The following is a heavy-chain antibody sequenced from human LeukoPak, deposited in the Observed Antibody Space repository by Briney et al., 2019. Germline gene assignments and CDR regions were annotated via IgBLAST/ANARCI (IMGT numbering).Heavy chain of an antibody. CDR2: INAGNGNT. Sequence: VASVKVSCKATGYTFTSYGISWVRQAPGQRLEWMGWINAGNGNTKYSQKFQGRVTITRDTSASTAYMELSSLRSEDTAVYYCARPYYYDSSGYYGTPPAYFDLWGRGTLVTVSS. D-gene: IGHD3-22*01. V-gene: IGHV1-3*01. J-gene: IGHJ2*01. CDR3: ARPYYYDSSGYYGTPPAYFDL. CDR1: GYTFTSYG.